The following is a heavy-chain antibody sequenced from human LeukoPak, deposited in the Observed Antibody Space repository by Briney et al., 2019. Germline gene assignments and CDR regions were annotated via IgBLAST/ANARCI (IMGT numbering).Heavy chain of an antibody. Sequence: PGGSLRLSCAASGFPFSTSWMRWVRQTPGKGLEWVANMKLVGGVKNYVNSMKGRFSISRDNAQNSLYLQMNRLRAEDTAVYYCAREAYSDYSFDYWGQGTLVTVSS. V-gene: IGHV3-7*01. CDR2: MKLVGGVK. D-gene: IGHD4-11*01. J-gene: IGHJ4*02. CDR3: AREAYSDYSFDY. CDR1: GFPFSTSW.